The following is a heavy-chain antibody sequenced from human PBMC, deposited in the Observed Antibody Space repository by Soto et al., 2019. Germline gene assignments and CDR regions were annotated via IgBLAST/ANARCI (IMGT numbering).Heavy chain of an antibody. V-gene: IGHV2-5*02. Sequence: QITLKESGPTLVKPTQTLTLTCTFSGFSLSTSGVGVGWIRQPPGKALEWLALIYWDDDKRYSPSLKSRLTITKDTSKNQGVLTNTNMGPVDTAPYFLAHKITLFDAFDIWGQGTMVTVSS. CDR1: GFSLSTSGVG. CDR3: AHKITLFDAFDI. J-gene: IGHJ3*02. D-gene: IGHD3-16*01. CDR2: IYWDDDK.